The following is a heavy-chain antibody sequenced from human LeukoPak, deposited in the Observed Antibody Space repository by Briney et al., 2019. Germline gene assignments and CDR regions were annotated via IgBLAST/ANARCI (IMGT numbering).Heavy chain of an antibody. CDR2: IKTNAEGGTL. D-gene: IGHD3-3*02. J-gene: IGHJ4*02. V-gene: IGHV3-15*07. CDR3: TTGIDDEGGY. CDR1: GFTYSNVW. Sequence: GGSLRLSCAASGFTYSNVWMHWVRQAPGKGLEWVGRIKTNAEGGTLDYTAPVKGRFTISRDDSKNTLYLQMDSLEVEDTGMYYCTTGIDDEGGYWGQGTLVTVSS.